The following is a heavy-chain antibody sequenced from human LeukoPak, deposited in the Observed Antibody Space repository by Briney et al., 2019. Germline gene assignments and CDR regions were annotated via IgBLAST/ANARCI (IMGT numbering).Heavy chain of an antibody. CDR2: IIPIFGTA. Sequence: SVKVSCKASGGTVGSYAISWVRQAPGQGLEWMGGIIPIFGTANYAQKFQGRVTITTDESTSTAYMELSSLRSEDTAVYYCARTTYYYDSSGYYHLSLYYFDYWGQGTLVTVCS. V-gene: IGHV1-69*05. D-gene: IGHD3-22*01. CDR3: ARTTYYYDSSGYYHLSLYYFDY. J-gene: IGHJ4*02. CDR1: GGTVGSYA.